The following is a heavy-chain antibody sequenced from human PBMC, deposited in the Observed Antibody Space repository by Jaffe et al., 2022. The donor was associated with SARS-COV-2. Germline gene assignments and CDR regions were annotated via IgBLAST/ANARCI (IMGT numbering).Heavy chain of an antibody. Sequence: EVQLVESGGGLVQPGGSLRLSCAVSGFTFSKHWMSWVRQAPGKGLEWVANIREDGSEKYNVDSVKGRFTISRDNAKNSLYLQMNSLRAEDTAVYYCARDLGKDLFDYWGQGTLVTVSS. CDR2: IREDGSEK. J-gene: IGHJ4*02. CDR3: ARDLGKDLFDY. CDR1: GFTFSKHW. V-gene: IGHV3-7*03.